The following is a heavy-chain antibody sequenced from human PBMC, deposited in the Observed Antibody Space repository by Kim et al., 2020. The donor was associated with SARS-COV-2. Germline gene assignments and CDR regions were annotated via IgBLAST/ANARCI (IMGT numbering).Heavy chain of an antibody. V-gene: IGHV3-48*03. CDR1: GFMFSSYE. CDR3: ARTLRGGNIDY. J-gene: IGHJ4*01. D-gene: IGHD5-12*01. Sequence: GGSLRLSCAASGFMFSSYEMNWVRQAPGKGLEWVSYISHTGTTIYYADSVKGRFTISRDNAKNSLFLQMNSLRAEDTALYYCARTLRGGNIDYWGHGTLV. CDR2: ISHTGTTI.